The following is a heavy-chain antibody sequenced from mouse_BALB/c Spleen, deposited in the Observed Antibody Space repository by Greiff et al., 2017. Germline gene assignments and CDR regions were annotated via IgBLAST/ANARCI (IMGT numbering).Heavy chain of an antibody. J-gene: IGHJ3*01. V-gene: IGHV2-4-1*01. CDR2: IWSGGST. D-gene: IGHD2-3*01. Sequence: QVQLQQSGPGLVQPSQSLSITCTVSGFSLTSSGVHWVRQSPGKGLEWLGVIWSGGSTDYNAAFISRLSISKDNSKSQVFFKMNSLQADDTAIYYCAKNIYDGYYGFAYWGQGTLVTVSA. CDR1: GFSLTSSG. CDR3: AKNIYDGYYGFAY.